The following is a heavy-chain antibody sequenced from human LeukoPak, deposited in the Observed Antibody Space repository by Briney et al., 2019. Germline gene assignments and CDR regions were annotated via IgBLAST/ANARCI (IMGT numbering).Heavy chain of an antibody. CDR3: AKAFSYSGGRDAFDI. Sequence: TGGSLRLSCAASGFTFDDYAMHCVRQALGKGLGWVSGISWNSGSIGYGDSVKGRFTISRDNAKNSLYLQMNSLRDEDMALYYCAKAFSYSGGRDAFDIWGQGTMVTVSS. V-gene: IGHV3-9*03. CDR2: ISWNSGSI. J-gene: IGHJ3*02. D-gene: IGHD6-19*01. CDR1: GFTFDDYA.